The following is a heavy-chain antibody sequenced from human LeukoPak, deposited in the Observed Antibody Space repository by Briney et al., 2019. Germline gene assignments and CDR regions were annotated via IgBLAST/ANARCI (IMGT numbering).Heavy chain of an antibody. D-gene: IGHD6-19*01. Sequence: GASVKVSCKASGYTFTTYDIHWVRQAPGQGLEWGGLINPSGGITTYAQKFQGRVTMTRDTSTSTVYMELSSLRSEDTAVYYCARSSTGWQYYFDYWGQGTLVTVSS. CDR2: INPSGGIT. J-gene: IGHJ4*02. CDR3: ARSSTGWQYYFDY. V-gene: IGHV1-46*01. CDR1: GYTFTTYD.